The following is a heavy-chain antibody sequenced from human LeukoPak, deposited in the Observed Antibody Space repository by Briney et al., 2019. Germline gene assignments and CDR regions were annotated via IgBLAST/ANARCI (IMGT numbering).Heavy chain of an antibody. CDR3: ARVIAGRHFDY. V-gene: IGHV3-66*01. CDR2: IYSGGST. J-gene: IGHJ4*02. CDR1: GLTVSSNY. Sequence: GSLRLSCAASGLTVSSNYMGWVRQAPGKGLEWVSVIYSGGSTYYADSVKGRFTISRDNSMNTMFLQMNSLRAEDTAVYYCARVIAGRHFDYWGQGTLVTVSS. D-gene: IGHD6-6*01.